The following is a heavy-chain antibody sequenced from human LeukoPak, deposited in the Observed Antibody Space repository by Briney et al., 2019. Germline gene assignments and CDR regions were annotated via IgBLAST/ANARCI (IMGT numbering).Heavy chain of an antibody. D-gene: IGHD1-26*01. CDR3: ARVVTAWSMDV. CDR2: IKQDGSEK. J-gene: IGHJ6*03. Sequence: GGSLRLSCAVSGFTLSNNWMTWVRQAPGKGLEWVANIKQDGSEKFYADSVKGRFTVSRDNAENSLFLQMNSLRAEDTALYYCARVVTAWSMDVWGKGTTVTVSS. CDR1: GFTLSNNW. V-gene: IGHV3-7*01.